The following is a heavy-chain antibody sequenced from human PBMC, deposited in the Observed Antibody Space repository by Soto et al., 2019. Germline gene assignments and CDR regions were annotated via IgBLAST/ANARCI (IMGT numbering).Heavy chain of an antibody. J-gene: IGHJ6*03. CDR3: ARDAIMITFGGVPDYYYYYYMDV. CDR2: INSDGSST. CDR1: GFTFSSYW. D-gene: IGHD3-16*01. Sequence: GGSLRLSCAASGFTFSSYWMHWVRQAPGKGLVWVSRINSDGSSTSYADSVKGRFTISRDNAKNTLYLQMNSLRAEDTAVYYCARDAIMITFGGVPDYYYYYYMDVWGKGTTVTVSS. V-gene: IGHV3-74*01.